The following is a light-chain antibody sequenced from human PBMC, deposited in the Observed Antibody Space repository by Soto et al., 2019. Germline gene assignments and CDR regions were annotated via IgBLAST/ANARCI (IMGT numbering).Light chain of an antibody. V-gene: IGLV2-14*01. J-gene: IGLJ2*01. Sequence: QSVLTQPASVSASPGQSITISCTGTSSDVGGYNYVSWYQQHPGKAPQLMIYEVSNQASGVSIRFSASKSGNTASLTISGLQAEDEADYYCASYTSSSTLVFGGGTKVTVL. CDR1: SSDVGGYNY. CDR2: EVS. CDR3: ASYTSSSTLV.